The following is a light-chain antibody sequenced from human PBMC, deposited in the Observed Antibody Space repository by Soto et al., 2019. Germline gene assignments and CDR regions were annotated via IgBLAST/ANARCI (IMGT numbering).Light chain of an antibody. J-gene: IGLJ1*01. Sequence: QPVLTQPPSASGSPGQSVTVSCTGTSSDVGGYTYVSWYQQHPGKDPKHMIYEVTKRPSGVPDRFSGSKSGNTASLTVSGLQADDEADYYCSSYAGSNNSYVFGTGTKVTVL. CDR1: SSDVGGYTY. CDR2: EVT. CDR3: SSYAGSNNSYV. V-gene: IGLV2-8*01.